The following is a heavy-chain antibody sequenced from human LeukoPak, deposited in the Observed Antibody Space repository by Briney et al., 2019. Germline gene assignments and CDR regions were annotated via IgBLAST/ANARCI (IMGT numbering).Heavy chain of an antibody. CDR3: AKDLVPNLPTEGFDY. CDR1: GFTFSSYG. CDR2: IRYDGSNK. D-gene: IGHD3-10*01. V-gene: IGHV3-30*02. J-gene: IGHJ4*02. Sequence: PGGSLRLSCAASGFTFSSYGMHWVRQAPGKGLEWVAFIRYDGSNKSYADSVKGRFTISRDNSKNTLYLQMNSLRAEDTAVYYCAKDLVPNLPTEGFDYWGQGTLVTVSS.